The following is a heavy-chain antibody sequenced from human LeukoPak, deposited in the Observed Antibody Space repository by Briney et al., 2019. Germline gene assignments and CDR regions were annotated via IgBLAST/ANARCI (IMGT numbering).Heavy chain of an antibody. V-gene: IGHV3-9*01. CDR2: ISWNSGSI. CDR1: GFTFDDYA. CDR3: ARARWNLDMDV. Sequence: PGRSLRLSCAASGFTFDDYAMHWVRQAPGKGLEWVSGISWNSGSIGYADSVKGRFTISRDNAKNSLYLQMNSLRAEDTAVYYCARARWNLDMDVWGQGTTVTVSS. J-gene: IGHJ6*02. D-gene: IGHD1-1*01.